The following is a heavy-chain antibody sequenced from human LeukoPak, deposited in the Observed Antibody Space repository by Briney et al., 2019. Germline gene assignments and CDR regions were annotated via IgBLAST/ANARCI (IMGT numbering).Heavy chain of an antibody. Sequence: SETLSLTCAAYGGSFSGYYWSWIRQPPGKGLEWIGEINHSGSTNYNPSLKSRVTISVDTSKNQFSLKLSSVTAADTAVYYCARGYRDGYNLPFDYWGQGTLVTVSS. CDR3: ARGYRDGYNLPFDY. D-gene: IGHD5-24*01. CDR2: INHSGST. V-gene: IGHV4-34*01. J-gene: IGHJ4*02. CDR1: GGSFSGYY.